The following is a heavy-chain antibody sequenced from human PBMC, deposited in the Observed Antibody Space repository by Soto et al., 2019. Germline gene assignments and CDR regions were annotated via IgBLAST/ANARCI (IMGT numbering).Heavy chain of an antibody. CDR3: ARYHLEGNWFDP. CDR2: IYHSGRT. J-gene: IGHJ5*02. Sequence: QRQLQESGSGLVRPSQTLSLTCAVSGGSISSGGYSWNWIRQPPGKGLEWIGYIYHSGRTLYNPSLKSRVTISVDKSKNQFSLKLTSLTAADTAVYYCARYHLEGNWFDPWGQVTLVTVSS. CDR1: GGSISSGGYS. V-gene: IGHV4-30-2*01.